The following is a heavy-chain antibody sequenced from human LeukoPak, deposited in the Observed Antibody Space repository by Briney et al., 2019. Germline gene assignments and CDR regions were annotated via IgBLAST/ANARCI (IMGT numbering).Heavy chain of an antibody. CDR2: IYYSWSS. D-gene: IGHD4-11*01. V-gene: IGHV4-31*03. CDR1: GGSINSGGSY. J-gene: IGHJ6*03. CDR3: ARDNGDYRSIYYYMDV. Sequence: PSETLSLTCTVSGGSINSGGSYWSWIRQHPGKGLEWIGCIYYSWSSYYNPSLKSRVTLSLDTSKNQFSLKLSSVTAVVTAVYYCARDNGDYRSIYYYMDVWGKGTTVTVSS.